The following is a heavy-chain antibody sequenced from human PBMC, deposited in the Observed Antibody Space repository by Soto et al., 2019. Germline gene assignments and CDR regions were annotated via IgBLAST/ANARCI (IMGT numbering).Heavy chain of an antibody. Sequence: GGSLRLSCVASRFNFSAAWLNWFRQAPGKGLERVGRIKPKSEGGTADYAAPLKGRFTISIDDSQNTLHLQMDRLKTEDTAVYYCATLTYSRGPLWGLGALVTVFS. CDR1: RFNFSAAW. J-gene: IGHJ1*01. CDR3: ATLTYSRGPL. D-gene: IGHD6-19*01. CDR2: IKPKSEGGTA. V-gene: IGHV3-15*07.